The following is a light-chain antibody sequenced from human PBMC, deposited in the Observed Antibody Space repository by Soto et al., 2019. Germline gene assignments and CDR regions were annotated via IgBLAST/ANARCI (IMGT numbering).Light chain of an antibody. CDR2: LNSDGSH. Sequence: QPVLTQSPSPSASLGASGKPTCTLSRGHSSYAIAWHQQQPEKGPRYLMKLNSDGSHSKGDGIPDRFSGSSSGAERYLTISSHQSEDEADYYCQTWGTGIVVFGGGTKLTVL. J-gene: IGLJ2*01. CDR1: RGHSSYA. V-gene: IGLV4-69*01. CDR3: QTWGTGIVV.